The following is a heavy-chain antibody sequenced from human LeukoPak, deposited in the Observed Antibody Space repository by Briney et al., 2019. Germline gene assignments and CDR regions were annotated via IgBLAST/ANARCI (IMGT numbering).Heavy chain of an antibody. CDR2: INPNSGGT. Sequence: ASVKVSCKASGYTFTGYYMHWVRQAPGQGLEWMGWINPNSGGTNYAQKFQGRVTMTRDTSISTAYMELSRLRSDDTAAYYCARGPHSSGYYYGFDPWGQGTLVTVSS. V-gene: IGHV1-2*02. D-gene: IGHD3-22*01. CDR1: GYTFTGYY. CDR3: ARGPHSSGYYYGFDP. J-gene: IGHJ5*02.